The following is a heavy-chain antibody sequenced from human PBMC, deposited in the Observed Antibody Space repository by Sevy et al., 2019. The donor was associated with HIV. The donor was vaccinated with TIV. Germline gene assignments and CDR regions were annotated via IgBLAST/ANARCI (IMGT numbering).Heavy chain of an antibody. CDR3: ARQSSDLRTY. J-gene: IGHJ4*02. Sequence: GGSLRLSCTVSGFTFSDYFMNWIRQAPGKGLEWISYISSSGDTRYYADSVRGRFTISRDNANDSLFLQMHGLRADATAVYYCARQSSDLRTYWGQGTLVTVSS. V-gene: IGHV3-11*01. CDR2: ISSSGDTR. CDR1: GFTFSDYF. D-gene: IGHD4-17*01.